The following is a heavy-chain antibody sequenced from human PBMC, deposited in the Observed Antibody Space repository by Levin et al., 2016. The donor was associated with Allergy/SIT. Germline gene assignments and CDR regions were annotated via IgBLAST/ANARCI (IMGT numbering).Heavy chain of an antibody. CDR1: GYNFDTYW. CDR3: ARNSDYGAIARSRAFDI. Sequence: GGSLRLSCKGSGYNFDTYWIGWVRQMPGKGLEWMGIIYPGDSDTTYSPSFQGQVTISADKSISTAYLQWSSLKASDTAMYYCARNSDYGAIARSRAFDIWGQGTLVSVSS. J-gene: IGHJ3*02. CDR2: IYPGDSDT. V-gene: IGHV5-51*01. D-gene: IGHD4/OR15-4a*01.